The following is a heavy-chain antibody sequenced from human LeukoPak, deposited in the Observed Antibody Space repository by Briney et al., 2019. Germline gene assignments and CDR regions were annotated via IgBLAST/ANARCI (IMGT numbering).Heavy chain of an antibody. J-gene: IGHJ4*02. CDR3: AREGVRYGSGIDY. CDR1: GGSFSGYY. D-gene: IGHD3-10*01. V-gene: IGHV4-34*01. Sequence: PSETLSLTCAVYGGSFSGYYWSWIRQPPGKGLEWIGEINHSGSTNYNPSLKSRVTISVDTSKNQFSLKLSSVTAADTAVYYCAREGVRYGSGIDYWGQGTLVTVSS. CDR2: INHSGST.